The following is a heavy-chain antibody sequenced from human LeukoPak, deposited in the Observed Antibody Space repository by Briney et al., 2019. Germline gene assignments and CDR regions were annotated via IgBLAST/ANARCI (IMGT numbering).Heavy chain of an antibody. J-gene: IGHJ4*02. CDR3: AEVVWSVTRFDY. Sequence: GGTLRLSCAASGFTFSSYAMSWVRQAPGKGLEWVSAISGSGGSTYYADSVKGRFTISRDNSKNTLYLQMNSLRAEDTAVYYCAEVVWSVTRFDYWGQGTLVTVSS. V-gene: IGHV3-23*01. CDR2: ISGSGGST. D-gene: IGHD4-17*01. CDR1: GFTFSSYA.